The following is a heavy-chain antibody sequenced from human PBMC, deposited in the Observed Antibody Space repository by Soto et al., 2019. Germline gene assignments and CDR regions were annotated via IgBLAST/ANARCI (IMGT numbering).Heavy chain of an antibody. CDR3: AKEMITFGDFNYYYMDV. V-gene: IGHV3-9*01. D-gene: IGHD3-16*01. Sequence: EVQLVESGGGLVQPGRSLRLACAASGFTFDQYTMHWVRQAPGKGLEWVSSITWHSGTIGYADSVKGRFTISRDNAKNSLYLQMNSLRGEDTALYYCAKEMITFGDFNYYYMDVGGNGTTVTVSS. CDR1: GFTFDQYT. J-gene: IGHJ6*03. CDR2: ITWHSGTI.